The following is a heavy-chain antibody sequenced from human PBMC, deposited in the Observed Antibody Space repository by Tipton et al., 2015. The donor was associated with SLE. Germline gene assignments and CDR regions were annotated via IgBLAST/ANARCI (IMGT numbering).Heavy chain of an antibody. CDR3: ARVGYSGTSPYYYYYMDV. CDR1: DDSLSTSY. J-gene: IGHJ6*03. Sequence: LSCTLSDDSLSTSYWSWLRQPPGGGLEWIGYIYYSGSTNYNPSLKSRVTISVDTSKNQFSLNLSSVTAADTAIYYCARVGYSGTSPYYYYYMDVWGKGTTVTVSS. CDR2: IYYSGST. V-gene: IGHV4-59*01. D-gene: IGHD1-26*01.